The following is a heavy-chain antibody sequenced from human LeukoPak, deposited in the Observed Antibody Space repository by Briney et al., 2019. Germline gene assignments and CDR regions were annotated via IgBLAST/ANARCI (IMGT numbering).Heavy chain of an antibody. V-gene: IGHV3-23*01. CDR1: GFTFSSYA. CDR3: AKGRYYFDY. D-gene: IGHD3-16*01. J-gene: IGHJ4*02. CDR2: ISGGGGGT. Sequence: GGSLRLSCAASGFTFSSYAMSWVRQAPGKGLKWVSAISGGGGGTYYADSVKGRFTISRDNSKNTLYLQMNSLRAEDTAVYYCAKGRYYFDYWGQGTLVTVSS.